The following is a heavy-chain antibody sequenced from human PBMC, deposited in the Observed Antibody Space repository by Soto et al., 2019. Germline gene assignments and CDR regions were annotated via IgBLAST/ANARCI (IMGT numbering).Heavy chain of an antibody. V-gene: IGHV1-69*12. Sequence: QVQLVQSGAEVKKPGSSVKVSCKASGGTFSSYAISWVRQAPGQGLEWMGGIIPIFGTANYAQKFQGRVTITADESTSTAYMELSSLRSEDTAVYYCARVSTRAAAGHNYYYGMDVWGQGTTFTVSS. J-gene: IGHJ6*02. CDR1: GGTFSSYA. CDR2: IIPIFGTA. CDR3: ARVSTRAAAGHNYYYGMDV. D-gene: IGHD6-13*01.